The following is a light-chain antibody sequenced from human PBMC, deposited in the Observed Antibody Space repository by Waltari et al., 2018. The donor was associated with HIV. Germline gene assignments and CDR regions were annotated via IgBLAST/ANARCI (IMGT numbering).Light chain of an antibody. CDR3: QSYDISLTGLWV. CDR2: GDT. V-gene: IGLV1-40*01. CDR1: ASNIGAGLD. J-gene: IGLJ3*02. Sequence: TQPPSVSGAPGQSVSISCSGTASNIGAGLDVHLYRQSPSTAPKRVIDGDTVRPSGVTDRFSGSRSLNSVSLDISGLRAEDAGDYYCQSYDISLTGLWVFGGGTKLTVL.